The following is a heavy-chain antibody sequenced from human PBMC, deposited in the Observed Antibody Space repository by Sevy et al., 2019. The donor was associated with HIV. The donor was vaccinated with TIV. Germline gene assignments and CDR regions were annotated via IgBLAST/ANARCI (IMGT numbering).Heavy chain of an antibody. D-gene: IGHD3-22*01. V-gene: IGHV1-18*04. CDR2: ISAYNGNT. Sequence: ASVKVSCKASGYTFTSYGISWVRQAPGQGLEWMGWISAYNGNTNYAQKLQGRVTMTTDTSTSTAYMELRSLRSDDTAGYYCARVSPYYYDSSGYYFRRGGYYFDYWGQGTLVTVSS. CDR1: GYTFTSYG. J-gene: IGHJ4*02. CDR3: ARVSPYYYDSSGYYFRRGGYYFDY.